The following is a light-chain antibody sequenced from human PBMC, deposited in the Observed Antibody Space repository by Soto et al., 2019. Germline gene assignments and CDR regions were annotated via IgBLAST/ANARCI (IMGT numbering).Light chain of an antibody. J-gene: IGKJ2*01. CDR3: HQYHSPPQT. Sequence: EIVLMQSPGTLSLSPGERATLSCRASQTMTRAYVAWYQQKPGQAPRLLIYAASYRATGISDKFSGSGSGTDFSLTISRLGPEDSAVYYCHQYHSPPQTFGQGTK. V-gene: IGKV3-20*01. CDR1: QTMTRAY. CDR2: AAS.